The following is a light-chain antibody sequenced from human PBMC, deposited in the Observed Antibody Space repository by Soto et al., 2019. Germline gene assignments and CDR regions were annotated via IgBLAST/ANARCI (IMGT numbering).Light chain of an antibody. V-gene: IGLV1-44*01. Sequence: QSVLTQPPSASGTPGQRVTMSCSGSSSNIGSNTVSWYQQLPGTAPPLLIYSNNQRPSGVPDRFSGSKSGTSASLAISGLQSEDEADYYCAVWDDSLNGVVFGGGTQLTVL. J-gene: IGLJ2*01. CDR3: AVWDDSLNGVV. CDR2: SNN. CDR1: SSNIGSNT.